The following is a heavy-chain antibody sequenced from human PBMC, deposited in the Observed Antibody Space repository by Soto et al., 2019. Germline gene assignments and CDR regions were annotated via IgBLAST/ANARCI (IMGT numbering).Heavy chain of an antibody. V-gene: IGHV3-48*03. CDR1: GFTFSSYE. Sequence: EVQLVESGGGLVQPGGSLRLSCAASGFTFSSYEMNWVRQAPGKGLEWVSYISSSGSTIYYADSVKGRFTISRDNAKNSLYLQMNSLRAEDTAVYYCARDRRDGYRPYGMDVWGQGTTVTVSS. CDR2: ISSSGSTI. J-gene: IGHJ6*02. CDR3: ARDRRDGYRPYGMDV. D-gene: IGHD5-12*01.